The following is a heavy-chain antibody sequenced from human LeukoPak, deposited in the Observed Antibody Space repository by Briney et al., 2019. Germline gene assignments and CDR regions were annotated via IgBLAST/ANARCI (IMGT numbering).Heavy chain of an antibody. CDR2: ISSSGGST. V-gene: IGHV3-23*01. CDR3: ARVNDANFDI. Sequence: GGSLRLSCAASGFIFRSYAMNWVRQAPGKGLEWVSTISSSGGSTYYADSVKGRFTISRDNAKNSLYLQMNSLRAEDTAVYYCARVNDANFDIWGQGTMVTVSS. CDR1: GFIFRSYA. J-gene: IGHJ3*02.